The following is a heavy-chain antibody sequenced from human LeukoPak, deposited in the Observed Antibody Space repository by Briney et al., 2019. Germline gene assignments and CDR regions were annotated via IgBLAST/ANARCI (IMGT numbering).Heavy chain of an antibody. D-gene: IGHD5-18*01. CDR2: ISGTSSAM. V-gene: IGHV3-48*02. CDR3: ARDMGEYSPFYFDY. Sequence: PGGSLRLSCAASGFTFNTYGMNWVRQAPGKGLEWVSYISGTSSAMYYADSVKGRFTISSDNGKTSLYLQMNSLRDEDTAMYYCARDMGEYSPFYFDYWGQGTQVTVSS. CDR1: GFTFNTYG. J-gene: IGHJ4*02.